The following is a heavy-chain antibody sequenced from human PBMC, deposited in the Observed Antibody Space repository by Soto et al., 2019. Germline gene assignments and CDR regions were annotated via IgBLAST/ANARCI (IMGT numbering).Heavy chain of an antibody. CDR2: ISGSGGST. V-gene: IGHV3-23*01. D-gene: IGHD6-13*01. CDR1: GFTFSSYA. Sequence: GGSLRLSCAASGFTFSSYAMSWVRQAPGKGLEWVPAISGSGGSTYYADSVKGRFTISRDNSKNTLYLQMNSLRAEDTAVYYCAKDSTIYSSTSLGAFDIWGQGTMVTVSS. CDR3: AKDSTIYSSTSLGAFDI. J-gene: IGHJ3*02.